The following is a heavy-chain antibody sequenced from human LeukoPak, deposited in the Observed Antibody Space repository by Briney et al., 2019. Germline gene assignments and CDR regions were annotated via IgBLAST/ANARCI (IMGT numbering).Heavy chain of an antibody. Sequence: PSETLSLTCTVSGDSLYYWGWIRQPPGKGLEWIGSVYSTGHTNYNLSLKSRVTISVDTSKNQFSLKLSSVTAADTAVYYCARFGAVGATRNWFDPWGQGTLVTVSS. CDR3: ARFGAVGATRNWFDP. CDR1: GDSLYY. D-gene: IGHD1-26*01. CDR2: VYSTGHT. J-gene: IGHJ5*02. V-gene: IGHV4-39*07.